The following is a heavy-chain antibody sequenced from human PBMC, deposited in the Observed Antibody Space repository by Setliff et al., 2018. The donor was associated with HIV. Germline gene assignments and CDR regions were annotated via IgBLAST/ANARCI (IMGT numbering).Heavy chain of an antibody. CDR3: ANDQWDC. D-gene: IGHD6-19*01. CDR1: GFTFNKAW. V-gene: IGHV3-15*07. J-gene: IGHJ4*02. CDR2: VKSKRDGGTV. Sequence: PGGSLRLSCAASGFTFNKAWMNWVRQAPGKGLEWVGRVKSKRDGGTVDYAAPVKGRFTTSIDDSANTLYLQMNSPKTEDTAVYYCANDQWDCWDQGTLVTVSS.